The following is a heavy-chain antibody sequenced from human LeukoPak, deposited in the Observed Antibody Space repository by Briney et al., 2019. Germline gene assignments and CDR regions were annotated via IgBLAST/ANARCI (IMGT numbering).Heavy chain of an antibody. D-gene: IGHD3-9*01. Sequence: SETLSLTCTVSGGSISSYYWSWIRQPAGKGLEWIGYIYYSGSTNYNPSLKSRVTISVDTSKNQFSLKLSSVTAADTAVYYCARHVPLGYDILTGYSDYWGQGTLVTVSS. CDR1: GGSISSYY. CDR2: IYYSGST. J-gene: IGHJ4*02. CDR3: ARHVPLGYDILTGYSDY. V-gene: IGHV4-59*08.